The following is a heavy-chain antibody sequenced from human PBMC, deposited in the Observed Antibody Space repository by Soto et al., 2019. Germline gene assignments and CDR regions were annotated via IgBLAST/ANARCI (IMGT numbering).Heavy chain of an antibody. V-gene: IGHV4-59*01. CDR1: GGSTSSYY. Sequence: SETLSRTCTVSGGSTSSYYCSWIRQRPGQGLERLGHIYDSGSTNYSPSLKSRVAVSVDTAKNQFSLKLSSVTAADTAVYYCARSRTTMTPPGFQHWGQGTLGTVSS. D-gene: IGHD4-17*01. J-gene: IGHJ1*01. CDR3: ARSRTTMTPPGFQH. CDR2: IYDSGST.